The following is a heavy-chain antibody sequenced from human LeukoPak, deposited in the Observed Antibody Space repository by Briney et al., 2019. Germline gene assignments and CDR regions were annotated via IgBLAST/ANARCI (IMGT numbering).Heavy chain of an antibody. D-gene: IGHD2-15*01. Sequence: ASVKVSCEASGYTFTAFYIHWVRLAPGQGLEWMGWINPDSGGTKFAQKFQGRVTMTRDTSITTAYMELTRLRYDDTAVYYCARGLLPMSNWFDPWGQGTVVTVSS. J-gene: IGHJ5*02. CDR3: ARGLLPMSNWFDP. CDR2: INPDSGGT. V-gene: IGHV1-2*02. CDR1: GYTFTAFY.